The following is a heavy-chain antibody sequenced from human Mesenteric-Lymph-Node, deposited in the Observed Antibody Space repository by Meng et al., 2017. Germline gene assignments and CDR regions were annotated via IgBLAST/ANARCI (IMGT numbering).Heavy chain of an antibody. V-gene: IGHV3-30*01. D-gene: IGHD6-13*01. CDR2: ISYDGSNK. Sequence: GESLKISCAASGFTFSSYAMHWVRQAPGKGLEWVAVISYDGSNKYYADSVKGRFTISRDNSKNTLYLQMNSLRAEDTAVYYCARESSSWYKDAFDIWGQGTMVTVSS. CDR1: GFTFSSYA. J-gene: IGHJ3*02. CDR3: ARESSSWYKDAFDI.